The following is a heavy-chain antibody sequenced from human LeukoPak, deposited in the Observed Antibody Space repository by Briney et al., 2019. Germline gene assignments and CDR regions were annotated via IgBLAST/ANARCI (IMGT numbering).Heavy chain of an antibody. Sequence: SETLSLTCTVSGGSISSYYWSWIRQPPGKGLEWIGYIYYSGSTNYNPSLKSRVTISVDTSKNHFSLKLSSVTAADTAVYYCARAVGYMDVWGKGTTVTVSS. CDR3: ARAVGYMDV. J-gene: IGHJ6*03. D-gene: IGHD1-26*01. CDR2: IYYSGST. CDR1: GGSISSYY. V-gene: IGHV4-59*01.